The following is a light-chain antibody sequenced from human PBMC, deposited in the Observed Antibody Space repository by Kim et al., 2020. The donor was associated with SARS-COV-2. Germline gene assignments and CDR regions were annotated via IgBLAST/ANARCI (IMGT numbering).Light chain of an antibody. Sequence: SGQLPCTPIRWPQHHALVMPPTGPGKGLRLIIEFQHEGRPEEGGGIPDRFSGSSSGAERYLTISSLQSEDEADYYCQTWGTGSWVFGGGTRLTVL. CDR3: QTWGTGSWV. CDR2: FQHEGRP. CDR1: RWPQHHA. V-gene: IGLV4-69*01. J-gene: IGLJ3*02.